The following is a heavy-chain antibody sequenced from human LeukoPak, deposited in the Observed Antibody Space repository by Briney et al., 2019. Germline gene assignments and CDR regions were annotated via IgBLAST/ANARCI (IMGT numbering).Heavy chain of an antibody. Sequence: GGSLRLSCAASGFTFSSYAMHWVRQAPGKGLEWVAVISYDGSNKYYADSVKGRFTISRDNSKNTLYLQMNSLRAEDTAVYYCALQDIVVVVAANNIGYWGQGTLVTVSS. CDR1: GFTFSSYA. D-gene: IGHD2-15*01. CDR3: ALQDIVVVVAANNIGY. CDR2: ISYDGSNK. V-gene: IGHV3-30-3*01. J-gene: IGHJ4*02.